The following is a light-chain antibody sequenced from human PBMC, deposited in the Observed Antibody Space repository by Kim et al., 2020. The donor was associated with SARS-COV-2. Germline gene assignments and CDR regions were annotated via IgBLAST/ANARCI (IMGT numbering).Light chain of an antibody. CDR2: GAS. V-gene: IGKV3-15*01. CDR3: HQFKKWPLT. J-gene: IGKJ4*01. CDR1: RSVSSD. Sequence: PGGRVTPSCATRRSVSSDLAWYLHKPGQAPRLLVYGASTRATGIPVRFSGSGSGTEFTLTISSLQSEDFGVYYCHQFKKWPLTFGGGTKVDIK.